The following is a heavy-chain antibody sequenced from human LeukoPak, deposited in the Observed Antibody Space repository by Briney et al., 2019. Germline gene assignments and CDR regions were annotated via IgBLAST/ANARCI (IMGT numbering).Heavy chain of an antibody. CDR1: GFTFSSYG. CDR3: ARVRGSYYLDY. CDR2: ISGSGGST. D-gene: IGHD1-26*01. J-gene: IGHJ4*02. Sequence: GGSLRLSCAASGFTFSSYGMSWVRQAPGKGLEWVSAISGSGGSTYYADSVKGRFTISRDNFKNTLYLQMNSLRADDTAVYYCARVRGSYYLDYWGQGTLVTVSS. V-gene: IGHV3-23*01.